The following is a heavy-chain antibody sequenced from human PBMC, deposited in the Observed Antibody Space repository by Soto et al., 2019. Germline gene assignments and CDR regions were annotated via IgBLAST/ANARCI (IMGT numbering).Heavy chain of an antibody. D-gene: IGHD3-3*01. J-gene: IGHJ5*02. CDR1: GFTFSSYS. Sequence: GGSLRLSCAASGFTFSSYSMNWVRQAPGKGLEWVSYISSSSSTIYYADSVKGRFTISRDNAKNSLYLQMNSLRAEDTAVYYCARARTIFSRGGLGNWFDPWGQGTLVTVSS. V-gene: IGHV3-48*01. CDR3: ARARTIFSRGGLGNWFDP. CDR2: ISSSSSTI.